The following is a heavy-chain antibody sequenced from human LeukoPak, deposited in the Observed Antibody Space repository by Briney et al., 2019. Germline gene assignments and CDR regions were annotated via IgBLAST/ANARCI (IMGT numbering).Heavy chain of an antibody. Sequence: PGGSLRLSCAASGFTFSSYGMHWVRQAPGKGLEWVSAISGSGGSTYYADSVKGRFTISRDNPKNTLYLQMNSLRAEDTAVYYCAKGSNYYDSSGLDSWGQGTLVTVAS. CDR1: GFTFSSYG. D-gene: IGHD3-22*01. CDR3: AKGSNYYDSSGLDS. V-gene: IGHV3-23*01. CDR2: ISGSGGST. J-gene: IGHJ4*02.